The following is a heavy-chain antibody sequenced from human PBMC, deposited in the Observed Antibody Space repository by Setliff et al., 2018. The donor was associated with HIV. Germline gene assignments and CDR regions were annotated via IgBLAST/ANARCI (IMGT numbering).Heavy chain of an antibody. J-gene: IGHJ3*02. CDR2: ISAYNGNT. V-gene: IGHV1-18*01. Sequence: ASVKVSCKASGYTFTSYGISWVRQAPGQGLEWMGWISAYNGNTNYAQKLQGRVTMTTDTSTSTAYMELGSLRSDDTAVYYCARVGPVLRYFDWLFQSNAFDIWGQGTMVTVSS. D-gene: IGHD3-9*01. CDR3: ARVGPVLRYFDWLFQSNAFDI. CDR1: GYTFTSYG.